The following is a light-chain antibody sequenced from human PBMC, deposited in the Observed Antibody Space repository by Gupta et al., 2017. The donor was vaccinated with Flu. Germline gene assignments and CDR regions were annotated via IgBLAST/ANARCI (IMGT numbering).Light chain of an antibody. V-gene: IGLV7-46*01. CDR2: DTT. Sequence: QAVVTQEPSLTVSPGGTVTLTCGSSTGAVTSGHYPYCFQQKPGQAPKTLMYDTTNKYSWTPARFSGSLLGGKAALTLSGAQPEDEADYFCLLEFYTRRVFGGGTKLTVL. CDR3: LLEFYTRRV. CDR1: TGAVTSGHY. J-gene: IGLJ3*02.